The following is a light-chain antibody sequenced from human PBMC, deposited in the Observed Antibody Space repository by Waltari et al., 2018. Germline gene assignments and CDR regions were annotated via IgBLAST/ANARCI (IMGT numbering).Light chain of an antibody. V-gene: IGLV1-40*01. CDR1: SYNLAEGYD. CDR2: GDS. CDR3: QSYDSSLSGYV. J-gene: IGLJ1*01. Sequence: QSVLTQPPSVSGAPGPRVTISCTGSSYNLAEGYDVHWYQQLPGTAPKVLIYGDSNRPSGVPDRISGSKSGTSASLVITGLQTEDEADYYCQSYDSSLSGYVFGTGTKVTVL.